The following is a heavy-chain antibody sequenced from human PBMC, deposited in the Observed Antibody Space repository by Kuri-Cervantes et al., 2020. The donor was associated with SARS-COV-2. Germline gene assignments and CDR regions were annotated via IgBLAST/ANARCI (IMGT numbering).Heavy chain of an antibody. CDR3: TRLPYSSSPEGLGY. Sequence: GGSLRLSCAASGFTFSGSAMHWVRQASGKGLEWVGRIRSKANSYATAYAATVKGRFTISRDDSKNTAYLQMNSLKTEDTAVYYCTRLPYSSSPEGLGYWGQGTLVTVSS. J-gene: IGHJ4*02. CDR1: GFTFSGSA. CDR2: IRSKANSYAT. D-gene: IGHD6-6*01. V-gene: IGHV3-73*01.